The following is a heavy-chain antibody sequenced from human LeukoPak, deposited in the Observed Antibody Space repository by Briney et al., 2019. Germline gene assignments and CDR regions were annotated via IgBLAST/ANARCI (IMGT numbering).Heavy chain of an antibody. V-gene: IGHV1-18*01. Sequence: EASVKVSCKASGYTFTSYGISWVRQAPGQGLEWMGWISAYNGNTNYAQKLQGRVTMTTDTSTSTAYMELRSLRSDDTAVYYCARDRYYGSGSYLRDYWGQGTLVTVSS. CDR3: ARDRYYGSGSYLRDY. CDR2: ISAYNGNT. J-gene: IGHJ4*02. D-gene: IGHD3-10*01. CDR1: GYTFTSYG.